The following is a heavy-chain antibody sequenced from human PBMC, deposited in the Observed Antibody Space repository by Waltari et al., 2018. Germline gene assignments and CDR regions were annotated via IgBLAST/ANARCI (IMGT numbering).Heavy chain of an antibody. D-gene: IGHD3-22*01. V-gene: IGHV1-69*01. CDR2: ISPIVGTT. CDR1: GGTLSSYV. J-gene: IGHJ4*02. Sequence: QVQLVQSGAEVKKPGSSVKVSCKASGGTLSSYVISWVRQAPGQGLEWMGGISPIVGTTNYAQVFQGRVASTADESTSTAYMELSSLRSEDTAVYYCVRASAYDSSCYYDYWGQGTLVTVSS. CDR3: VRASAYDSSCYYDY.